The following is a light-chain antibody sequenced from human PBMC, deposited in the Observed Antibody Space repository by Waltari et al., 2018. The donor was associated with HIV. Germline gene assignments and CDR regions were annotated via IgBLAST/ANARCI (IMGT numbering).Light chain of an antibody. V-gene: IGKV3-15*01. Sequence: EIVTPQSPATLSVSPGETATLSCRASQSISSNLAWYQQKPGQAPRLLIYGASTRATGVPARFSGSGSGTEFTLTISSLQSEDFAVYYCQQYNTWPPAFGQGTKVEIK. J-gene: IGKJ1*01. CDR2: GAS. CDR1: QSISSN. CDR3: QQYNTWPPA.